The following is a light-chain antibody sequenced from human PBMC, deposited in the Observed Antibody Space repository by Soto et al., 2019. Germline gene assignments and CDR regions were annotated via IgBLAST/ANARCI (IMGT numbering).Light chain of an antibody. CDR1: SSDVGGYNY. CDR2: EVT. J-gene: IGLJ1*01. V-gene: IGLV2-8*01. CDR3: SSYAGSSTYV. Sequence: QSALPQPPSASGSPGQSVTISCTGTSSDVGGYNYVAWFQQHPGKAPKLMIYEVTKRPSGVPDRFSGSKSGNTASLTVSGLQAEDEADYYCSSYAGSSTYVFGTGTKLTVL.